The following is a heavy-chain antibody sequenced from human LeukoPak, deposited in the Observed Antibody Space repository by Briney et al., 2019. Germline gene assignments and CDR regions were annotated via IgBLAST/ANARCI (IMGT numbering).Heavy chain of an antibody. Sequence: ASVKVSCKASGYIFSSYGFSWVRQAPGQGLEWMGWISAYNGDTNYAQNVQGRVTMTTDTSTTTAYMELRSLRSDDTAIYYCARTYSKYSPNSEFDHWGQGTLVTVSS. CDR3: ARTYSKYSPNSEFDH. CDR1: GYIFSSYG. D-gene: IGHD1-26*01. J-gene: IGHJ4*02. V-gene: IGHV1-18*01. CDR2: ISAYNGDT.